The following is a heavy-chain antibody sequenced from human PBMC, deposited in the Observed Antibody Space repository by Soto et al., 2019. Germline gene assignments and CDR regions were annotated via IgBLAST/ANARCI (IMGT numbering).Heavy chain of an antibody. CDR1: GGTLTNFINYP. Sequence: QVQLVQSGAEVMQPGSSVKVSCKPSGGTLTNFINYPINWVRQSPGQGLEWMGGIVPNIGTVNYAQKFQGRVKMTADKSTGTVYMELSSLRSDDSALSYCARRNTAGFLRYFDNWGQGTLVTVSS. J-gene: IGHJ4*02. V-gene: IGHV1-69*06. D-gene: IGHD6-19*01. CDR2: IVPNIGTV. CDR3: ARRNTAGFLRYFDN.